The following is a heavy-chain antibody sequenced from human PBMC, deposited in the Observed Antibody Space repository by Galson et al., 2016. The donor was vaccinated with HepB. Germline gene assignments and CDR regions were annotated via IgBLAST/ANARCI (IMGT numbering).Heavy chain of an antibody. CDR2: INGGNGNT. V-gene: IGHV1-3*01. Sequence: SVKVSCKASGHSFTNYAIDWVRQAPGHRLEWMGWINGGNGNTKYSQKFQGRVTITRDTSASTAYMELSSLRSEDTAVYYWARDPFNAILGVVYNYGMDVWGQGTTVTVSS. CDR3: ARDPFNAILGVVYNYGMDV. J-gene: IGHJ6*02. CDR1: GHSFTNYA. D-gene: IGHD3-3*01.